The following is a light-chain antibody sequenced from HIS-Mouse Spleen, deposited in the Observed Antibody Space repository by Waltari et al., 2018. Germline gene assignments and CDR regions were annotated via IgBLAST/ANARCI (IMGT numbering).Light chain of an antibody. J-gene: IGKJ1*01. CDR2: AAS. CDR3: QQLNSYPPT. V-gene: IGKV1-9*01. Sequence: DIQLTQSPSFLSASVGVRVTITSRASQGISRYLAWYQQKPGKAPKLLIYAASTLQRGVPSRFSGSGSGTEFTLTISSLQPEDFATYYCQQLNSYPPTFGQGTKVEIK. CDR1: QGISRY.